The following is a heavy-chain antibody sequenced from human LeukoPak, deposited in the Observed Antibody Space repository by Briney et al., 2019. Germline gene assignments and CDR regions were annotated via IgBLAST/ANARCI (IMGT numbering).Heavy chain of an antibody. V-gene: IGHV3-64*01. CDR3: ARGRSWTYYYYGMDV. J-gene: IGHJ6*02. CDR1: GFTFSSYA. Sequence: GGSLRLSCAASGFTFSSYAMHWVRQAPGKGLEYVSAISSNGGSTYYANSVKGRFTISRDNSKNTLYPQMGSLRAEDMAVYYCARGRSWTYYYYGMDVWGQGTTVTVSS. D-gene: IGHD6-13*01. CDR2: ISSNGGST.